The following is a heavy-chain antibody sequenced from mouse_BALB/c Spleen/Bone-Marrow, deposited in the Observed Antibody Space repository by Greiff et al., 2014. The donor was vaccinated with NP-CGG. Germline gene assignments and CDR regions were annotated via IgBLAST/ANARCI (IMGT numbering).Heavy chain of an antibody. D-gene: IGHD1-1*01. V-gene: IGHV1-54*01. J-gene: IGHJ4*01. CDR3: ARELVRGMDY. CDR2: INPGSGGI. Sequence: QVQLKESGAELVRPGTSVKVSCKASGYAFTNYWIEWIKQRPGQGLEWIGVINPGSGGINYNEKFKGKATLTADKSSSTAYMQLSSLTSDDSAVYFCARELVRGMDYWCQGTSVTVSS. CDR1: GYAFTNYW.